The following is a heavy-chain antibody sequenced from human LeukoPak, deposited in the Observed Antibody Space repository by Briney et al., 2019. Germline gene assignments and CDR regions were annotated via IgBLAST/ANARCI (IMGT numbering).Heavy chain of an antibody. CDR1: GYSISSGYY. V-gene: IGHV4-38-2*02. J-gene: IGHJ5*02. CDR3: ARHRRLWFGELQYNWFDP. D-gene: IGHD3-10*01. Sequence: PSETLSLTCTVSGYSISSGYYWGWIRQPPGKGLEWIGSIYHSGSTYYNPSLKSRVTISVDTSKNQFSLKLSSVTAADTAVYYCARHRRLWFGELQYNWFDPWGQGTLVTVSS. CDR2: IYHSGST.